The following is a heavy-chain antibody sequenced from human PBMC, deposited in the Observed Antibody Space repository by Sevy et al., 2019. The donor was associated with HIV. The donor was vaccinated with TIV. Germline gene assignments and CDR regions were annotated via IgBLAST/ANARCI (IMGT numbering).Heavy chain of an antibody. D-gene: IGHD4-17*01. J-gene: IGHJ4*02. CDR2: IKQDGSEI. CDR3: AGDSAMTKDS. Sequence: GGSLRLSCAASGFIFSGYWMSWVRQAPGRGLEWVANIKQDGSEIYYGVSVKGRFTISRENAKNSLYLQMNSLRFEDTGVYYCAGDSAMTKDSWGQGTLVTVSS. CDR1: GFIFSGYW. V-gene: IGHV3-7*01.